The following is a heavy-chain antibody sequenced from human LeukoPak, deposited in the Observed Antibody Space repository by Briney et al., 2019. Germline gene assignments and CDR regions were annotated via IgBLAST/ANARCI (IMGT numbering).Heavy chain of an antibody. CDR1: GYTFTSYG. D-gene: IGHD3-3*01. J-gene: IGHJ3*02. CDR2: ILPYNGNT. V-gene: IGHV1-18*01. CDR3: ARPYDFWSGYEALHDAFDI. Sequence: GASVKASCKASGYTFTSYGITWVRQAPGQGLEWVGWILPYNGNTKYAQKLQGRVTMTTDTSTSTAYMELRSLRSDDTAVYYCARPYDFWSGYEALHDAFDIWGQGTMVTVSS.